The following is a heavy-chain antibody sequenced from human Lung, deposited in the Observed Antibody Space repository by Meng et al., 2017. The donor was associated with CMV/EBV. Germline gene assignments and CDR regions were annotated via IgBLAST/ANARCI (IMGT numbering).Heavy chain of an antibody. J-gene: IGHJ5*02. V-gene: IGHV1-69*05. Sequence: SVKVSCKASGGTFSNYAFSWVRQAPGQGLEWMGGIIPIFGIANYAQKFQGRVTIATDESTSTAYMELISLRPEDTAVYYCARDRAANSFDPWGQGTLVTVSS. CDR3: ARDRAANSFDP. D-gene: IGHD6-25*01. CDR1: GGTFSNYA. CDR2: IIPIFGIA.